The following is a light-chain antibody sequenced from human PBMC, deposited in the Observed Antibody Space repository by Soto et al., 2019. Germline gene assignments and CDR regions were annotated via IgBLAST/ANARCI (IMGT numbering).Light chain of an antibody. CDR2: EVA. CDR1: NSDVGAYPY. Sequence: QSALTQPASVSGSPGQSIPISCIGTNSDVGAYPYVSWYQQQPGNAPKLLIYEVADRPSGVSDRFSGYKSGNTASLTISALPAYDEAVYACSSYASSGTNVIFGGGTKLTVL. CDR3: SSYASSGTNVI. V-gene: IGLV2-14*03. J-gene: IGLJ2*01.